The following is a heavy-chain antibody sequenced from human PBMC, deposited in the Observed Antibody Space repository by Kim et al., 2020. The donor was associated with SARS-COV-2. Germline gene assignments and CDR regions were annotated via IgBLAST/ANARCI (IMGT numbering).Heavy chain of an antibody. Sequence: GGSLRLSCEASGLTFRNAWMTWVRQAPGKGLEWIGRIKSRTDGGTTDYAAPVKGRFTISRDDSKNMLDLQMDSLKTEDTAVYYCTTDAHYYDEEAFAFDIWGQGTMVTVSS. V-gene: IGHV3-15*01. D-gene: IGHD3-22*01. CDR1: GLTFRNAW. J-gene: IGHJ3*02. CDR3: TTDAHYYDEEAFAFDI. CDR2: IKSRTDGGTT.